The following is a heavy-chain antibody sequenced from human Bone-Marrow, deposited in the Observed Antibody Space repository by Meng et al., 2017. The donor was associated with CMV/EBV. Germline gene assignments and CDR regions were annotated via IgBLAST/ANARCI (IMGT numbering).Heavy chain of an antibody. CDR1: GFTFSSYG. J-gene: IGHJ6*02. CDR2: IRYDGSNK. Sequence: GESLKISCAASGFTFSSYGMHWVRQAPGKGLEWVAFIRYDGSNKYYADSVKGRFTISRDNSKNTLYLQMNSLRAEDTAVYYCARKLTPYYYGLDVWGQGTTVTFSS. CDR3: ARKLTPYYYGLDV. D-gene: IGHD3-9*01. V-gene: IGHV3-30*02.